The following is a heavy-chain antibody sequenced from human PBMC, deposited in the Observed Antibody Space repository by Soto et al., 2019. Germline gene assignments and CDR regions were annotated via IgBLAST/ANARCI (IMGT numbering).Heavy chain of an antibody. J-gene: IGHJ4*02. Sequence: SETLSLTCAVYGASFSGYYWSWIRQPPEKWLELIVEINHTGSTNYNPSLKSRVTISVDTSKNQFSLKLSSVTAADTAVYYCARGLEWLRFDYWGQGTLVTVS. V-gene: IGHV4-34*01. CDR3: ARGLEWLRFDY. CDR2: INHTGST. D-gene: IGHD5-12*01. CDR1: GASFSGYY.